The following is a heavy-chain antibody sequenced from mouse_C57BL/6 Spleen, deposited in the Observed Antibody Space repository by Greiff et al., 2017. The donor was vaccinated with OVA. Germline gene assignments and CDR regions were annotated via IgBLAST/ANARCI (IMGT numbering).Heavy chain of an antibody. CDR3: ASGTTVVATRGNAMDY. CDR1: GYSFTGYY. D-gene: IGHD1-1*01. Sequence: EVKLMESGPELVKPGASVKISCKASGYSFTGYYMHWVKQSSEKSLEWIGEINPSTGGTSYNQKFKGKATLTVDKSSSTAYMQLKSLTSEDSAVYYCASGTTVVATRGNAMDYWGQGTSVTVSS. CDR2: INPSTGGT. J-gene: IGHJ4*01. V-gene: IGHV1-43*01.